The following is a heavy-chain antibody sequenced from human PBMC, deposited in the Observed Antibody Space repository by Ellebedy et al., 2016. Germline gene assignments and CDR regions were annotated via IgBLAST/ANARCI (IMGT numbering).Heavy chain of an antibody. Sequence: GESLKISXVASGFSFSSHYMTWVRQAPGKGLDWVSIIYTAGDSYYAASVKGRFTVSRDKSKNIFYLQMNSLRADDTAVYFCARFLEDNSDGFDVWGLGTRVTVSS. CDR3: ARFLEDNSDGFDV. CDR2: IYTAGDS. D-gene: IGHD5-24*01. J-gene: IGHJ3*01. CDR1: GFSFSSHY. V-gene: IGHV3-53*01.